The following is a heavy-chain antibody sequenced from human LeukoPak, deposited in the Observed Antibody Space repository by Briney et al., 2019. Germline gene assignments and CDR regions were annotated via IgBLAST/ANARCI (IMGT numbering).Heavy chain of an antibody. D-gene: IGHD1-20*01. Sequence: PSETLSLTCTVSGGSISSGDYYWSWIRQPPGKGLEWIGYIYHSGSTYFNPSLKSRVTISVDTSKNQFSLKLSSVTAADTAVYYCARRGITGTNYFDYWGQGTLVTVSS. V-gene: IGHV4-30-4*01. CDR3: ARRGITGTNYFDY. CDR2: IYHSGST. J-gene: IGHJ4*02. CDR1: GGSISSGDYY.